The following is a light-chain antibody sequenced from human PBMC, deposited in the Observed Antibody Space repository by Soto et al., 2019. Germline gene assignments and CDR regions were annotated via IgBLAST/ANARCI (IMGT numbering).Light chain of an antibody. V-gene: IGKV1-5*01. J-gene: IGKJ1*01. CDR2: DAS. Sequence: DIQMNQSPSTLSASVGDRVTITCRASQSISSWLAWYQQKPGKAPKLLIYDASSLESGVPSRFSGSVSGTEFTLTISSLQPDDCATYYCQQYNIYSTVGQGTKVEIK. CDR3: QQYNIYST. CDR1: QSISSW.